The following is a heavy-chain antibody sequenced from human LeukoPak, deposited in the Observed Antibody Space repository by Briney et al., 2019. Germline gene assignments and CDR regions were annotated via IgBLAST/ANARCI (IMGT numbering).Heavy chain of an antibody. CDR1: GFPLSDYY. CDR3: ARGAAAGISGWFDP. J-gene: IGHJ5*02. Sequence: GGSLRLSCAASGFPLSDYYMSWIRQTPGKGLECVSYISSTGSTMYYADSVKGRFTISRDNAQNSLYLQMNSLRAEDTAVYYCARGAAAGISGWFDPWGQGTLVTVSS. CDR2: ISSTGSTM. D-gene: IGHD6-13*01. V-gene: IGHV3-11*04.